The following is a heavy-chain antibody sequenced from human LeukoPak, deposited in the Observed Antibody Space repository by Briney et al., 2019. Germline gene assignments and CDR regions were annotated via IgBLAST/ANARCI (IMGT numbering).Heavy chain of an antibody. CDR3: ARASSGSYFSYYMDV. CDR1: GYTFTGYY. V-gene: IGHV1-2*02. D-gene: IGHD1-26*01. CDR2: INPNSGGT. J-gene: IGHJ6*03. Sequence: ASVKVSCKASGYTFTGYYMHWVRQAPGQGLEWMGWINPNSGGTNYAQKFQGRVTMTTDTSISTAYMELSRLRSDDTAVYYCARASSGSYFSYYMDVWGKGTTVTISS.